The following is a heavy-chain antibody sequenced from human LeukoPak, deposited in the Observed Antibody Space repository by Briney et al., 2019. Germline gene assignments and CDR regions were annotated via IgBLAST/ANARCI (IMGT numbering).Heavy chain of an antibody. CDR3: ARGGYSSSWYPEGLDY. V-gene: IGHV1-69*05. CDR2: IIPIFGTE. J-gene: IGHJ4*02. D-gene: IGHD6-13*01. CDR1: GGTFSSYA. Sequence: SVKVSCKASGGTFSSYAISWVRQAPGQGLAWMGRIIPIFGTENYAQKFQGRVTITTDESTSTAYMELSSLRSEDTAVYFCARGGYSSSWYPEGLDYWGQGTLVTVSS.